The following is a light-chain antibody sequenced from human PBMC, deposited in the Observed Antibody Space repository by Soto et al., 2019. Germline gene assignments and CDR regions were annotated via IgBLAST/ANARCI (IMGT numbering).Light chain of an antibody. CDR2: GAS. V-gene: IGKV3-20*01. J-gene: IGKJ1*01. Sequence: EIVLTQSPGTLSLSPGERATLSCRASQSVRSSYLAWYQQKPGQAPRLLIYGASSRATGIPDRFSGSGSGTDFTLTISRLEPEDFAVYYWQQDGSSLTWTFGQGTKVEIK. CDR1: QSVRSSY. CDR3: QQDGSSLTWT.